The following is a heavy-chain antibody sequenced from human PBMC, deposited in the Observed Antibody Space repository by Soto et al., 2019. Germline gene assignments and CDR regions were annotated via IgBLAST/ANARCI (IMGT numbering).Heavy chain of an antibody. CDR1: GFTFSSYA. D-gene: IGHD3-3*01. Sequence: GGSLRLSCAASGFTFSSYAMHWVRQAPGKGLEWVAVISYDGSNKYYADSVKGRFTISRDNSKNTLYLQMNSLRAEDTAVYYCARAPASDFWSGYLYLTFDYWGQGTLVTVSS. J-gene: IGHJ4*02. CDR2: ISYDGSNK. V-gene: IGHV3-30-3*01. CDR3: ARAPASDFWSGYLYLTFDY.